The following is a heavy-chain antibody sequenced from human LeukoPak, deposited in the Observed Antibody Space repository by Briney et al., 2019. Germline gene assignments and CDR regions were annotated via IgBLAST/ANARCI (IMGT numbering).Heavy chain of an antibody. Sequence: GGSLRLSCAASGFTFSIYAMHWVRQAPGKGLEWVAVISNDGSDKYYADSVKGRFTISRDNSKNTLFLQMNRLRPEDAAVYYCAKAPVTTCRGAYCYPFDYWGQGTLVTVSS. CDR2: ISNDGSDK. D-gene: IGHD2-21*01. CDR1: GFTFSIYA. CDR3: AKAPVTTCRGAYCYPFDY. V-gene: IGHV3-30*04. J-gene: IGHJ4*02.